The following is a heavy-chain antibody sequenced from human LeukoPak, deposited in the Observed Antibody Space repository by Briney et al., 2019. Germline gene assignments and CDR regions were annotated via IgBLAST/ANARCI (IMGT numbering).Heavy chain of an antibody. CDR1: VDNFSSYL. V-gene: IGHV1-18*01. D-gene: IGHD3-10*01. J-gene: IGHJ4*02. CDR3: ARGDIRNFDY. Sequence: GASVKVSCKSSVDNFSSYLITWVRQAPGQGLEWMGWISAYNGNTNYAQKLQGRVTTTTDTSTSTAYMELRSLRSDDTAVYYCARGDIRNFDYWGQGTLVTVSS. CDR2: ISAYNGNT.